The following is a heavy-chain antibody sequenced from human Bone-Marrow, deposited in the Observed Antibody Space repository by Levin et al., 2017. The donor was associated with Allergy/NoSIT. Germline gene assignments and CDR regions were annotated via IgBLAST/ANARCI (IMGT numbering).Heavy chain of an antibody. CDR3: ARDIWFGSYWGNWFDP. J-gene: IGHJ5*02. D-gene: IGHD3-10*01. V-gene: IGHV4-59*01. CDR2: ISYSGST. Sequence: PSETLSLTCTVSGGSISSYYWSWIRQPPGKGLEWIGYISYSGSTKYNPSLKSRVTLSVDTSKNQFSLILSSVTAADTAVYYCARDIWFGSYWGNWFDPWGQGTLVTVSS. CDR1: GGSISSYY.